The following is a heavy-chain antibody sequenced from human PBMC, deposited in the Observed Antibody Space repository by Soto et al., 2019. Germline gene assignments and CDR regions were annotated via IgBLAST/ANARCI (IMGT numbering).Heavy chain of an antibody. D-gene: IGHD3-9*01. CDR1: GGSISSSHW. J-gene: IGHJ3*01. CDR2: ISHSGTS. CDR3: ARVFLTITRGAFDA. Sequence: QVQLQESGPGLVKPSGTLSLTCAVSGGSISSSHWWTWVRQSPGKGLEYIGEISHSGTSNSNPSLKSRVTLSVYKSKNHFSLTLTSVTAADTAVYYCARVFLTITRGAFDAWGQGTLVIVSS. V-gene: IGHV4-4*02.